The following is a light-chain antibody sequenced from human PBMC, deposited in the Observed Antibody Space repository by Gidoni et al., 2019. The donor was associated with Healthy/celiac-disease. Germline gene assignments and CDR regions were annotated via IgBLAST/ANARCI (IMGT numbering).Light chain of an antibody. CDR1: QSIRSY. Sequence: DLQLTQSPSSGSASVGDRVNITCRASQSIRSYLNGYQQKPGKAPKLLIYAASSLQSGVPSRFSGRGSGTDFTLTISSLQPEDFATYYCQQSYSTPVTFXPXTKVDIK. V-gene: IGKV1-39*01. CDR3: QQSYSTPVT. J-gene: IGKJ3*01. CDR2: AAS.